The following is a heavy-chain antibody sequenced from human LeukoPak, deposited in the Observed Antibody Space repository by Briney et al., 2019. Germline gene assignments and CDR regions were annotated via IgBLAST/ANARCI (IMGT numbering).Heavy chain of an antibody. D-gene: IGHD3-16*01. CDR1: GFILSSYS. CDR2: NGGNGVTT. V-gene: IGHV3-23*01. Sequence: GGSLRLSCAASGFILSSYSMNWVRQAPGKGLEWVSANGGNGVTTHSADSVRGRFTISRDNSKNTLYLQMNSLRAEDTAVYYCAKGPGDLFDYWGQGTLVTVSS. J-gene: IGHJ4*02. CDR3: AKGPGDLFDY.